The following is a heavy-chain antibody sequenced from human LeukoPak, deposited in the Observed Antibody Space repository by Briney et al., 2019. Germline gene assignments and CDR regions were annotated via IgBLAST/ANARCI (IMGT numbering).Heavy chain of an antibody. Sequence: SVNVSCKASGGTFSSYAISWVRQAPGQGLEWMGGIIPIFGTANYAQKFQGRVTITADESTSTAYMELSSLRSEDTAVYYCARVRDSSGYLIDYWGQGTLVTVSS. J-gene: IGHJ4*02. CDR2: IIPIFGTA. CDR1: GGTFSSYA. V-gene: IGHV1-69*13. CDR3: ARVRDSSGYLIDY. D-gene: IGHD3-22*01.